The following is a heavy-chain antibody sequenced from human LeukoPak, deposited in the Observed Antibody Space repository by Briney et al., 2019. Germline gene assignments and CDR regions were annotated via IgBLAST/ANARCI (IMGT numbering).Heavy chain of an antibody. J-gene: IGHJ6*03. CDR3: AKIGRSYDFWTGYYEEEVDYMDV. CDR1: GFTFSSYA. D-gene: IGHD3-3*01. V-gene: IGHV3-23*01. CDR2: ISDSGVGT. Sequence: GGSLRLSCAASGFTFSSYAMNWVRQAPGKGLEWVSGISDSGVGTKHADSVKGRFTISRDNSKNTLYLQMNSLRAEDTAVYYCAKIGRSYDFWTGYYEEEVDYMDVWGKGTTVTVSS.